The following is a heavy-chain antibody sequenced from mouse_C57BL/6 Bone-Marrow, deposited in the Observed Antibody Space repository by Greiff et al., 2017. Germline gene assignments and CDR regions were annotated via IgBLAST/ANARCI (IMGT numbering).Heavy chain of an antibody. V-gene: IGHV5-15*01. CDR1: GFTFSDYG. D-gene: IGHD3-1*01. CDR2: ISNLAYSI. J-gene: IGHJ1*03. Sequence: EVQLVESGGGLVQPGGSLKLSCAASGFTFSDYGMAWVRQAPRKGPEWVAFISNLAYSIYYADTVTGRFTISRENAKNTLYLEMSSLRSEDTAMYYCASRGTHGYFNVWGTGTTVTVSS. CDR3: ASRGTHGYFNV.